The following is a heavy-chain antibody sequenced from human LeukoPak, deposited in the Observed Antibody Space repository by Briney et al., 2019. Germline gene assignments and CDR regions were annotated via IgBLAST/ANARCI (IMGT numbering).Heavy chain of an antibody. CDR3: ARFGPSITMTLSSGVGMCV. J-gene: IGHJ6*02. V-gene: IGHV5-51*01. Sequence: GGSLKISCKGSGYSLTSYWIGWVRQMPGKGLEGMGIIYPGDSDTRYSPSFQGQVTTSADKTISTTYLQWSSLKASDTAMYYCARFGPSITMTLSSGVGMCVWGQGTTVTVSS. D-gene: IGHD3-22*01. CDR1: GYSLTSYW. CDR2: IYPGDSDT.